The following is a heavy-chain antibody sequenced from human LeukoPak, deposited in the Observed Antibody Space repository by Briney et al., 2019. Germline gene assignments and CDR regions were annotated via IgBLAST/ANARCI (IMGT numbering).Heavy chain of an antibody. D-gene: IGHD1-26*01. CDR2: KKQDGSEK. CDR1: GFTFSSHW. J-gene: IGHJ6*03. V-gene: IGHV3-7*01. Sequence: PGGSLRLSCAASGFTFSSHWMSWVRQAPGKGLEWVATKKQDGSEKYYVDSVKGRFTISRDNAKNSLYLQMNSLRAEDTAVYYCARVGATFSGYYYYMDVWGKGTTVTVSS. CDR3: ARVGATFSGYYYYMDV.